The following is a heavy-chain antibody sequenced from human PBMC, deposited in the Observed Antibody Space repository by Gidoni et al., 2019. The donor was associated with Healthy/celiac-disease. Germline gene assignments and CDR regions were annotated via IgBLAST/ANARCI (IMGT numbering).Heavy chain of an antibody. Sequence: WSSQAPGKWLEWVAVISYDGSNKYYADSVKGRFTISRDNSKNTLYLQMNSLRAEDTAVYYCAKDHGDYGDFYYYYYGMDVWGQGTTVTVSS. D-gene: IGHD4-17*01. CDR3: AKDHGDYGDFYYYYYGMDV. J-gene: IGHJ6*02. CDR2: ISYDGSNK. V-gene: IGHV3-30*18.